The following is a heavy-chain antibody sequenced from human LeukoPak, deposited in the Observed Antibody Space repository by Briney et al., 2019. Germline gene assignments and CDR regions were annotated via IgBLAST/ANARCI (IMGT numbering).Heavy chain of an antibody. CDR3: ARGHNSLSGVGDY. CDR1: GFTFSTSA. V-gene: IGHV3-64*01. CDR2: ITSDGGGT. Sequence: GGSLRLSCAASGFTFSTSAMNWVRQAPGKGLEYVSAITSDGGGTYYANSVKGRFTVSRDNSKNILYLHMGSLRTEDMALYYCARGHNSLSGVGDYWGQGTLVTVSS. J-gene: IGHJ4*02. D-gene: IGHD1-14*01.